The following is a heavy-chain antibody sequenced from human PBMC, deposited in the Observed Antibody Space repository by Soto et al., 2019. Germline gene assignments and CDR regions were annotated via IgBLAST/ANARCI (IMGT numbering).Heavy chain of an antibody. CDR3: AEAVVVTAHDAFDI. V-gene: IGHV1-69*06. J-gene: IGHJ3*02. D-gene: IGHD2-21*02. Sequence: SVKVSCKASGCTFSSYAISWVRQAPGQGLEWMGGIIPIFGTANYAQKFQGRVTITADKSTSTAYMELSSLRSEDTAVYYCAEAVVVTAHDAFDIWGQGTMVTVSS. CDR1: GCTFSSYA. CDR2: IIPIFGTA.